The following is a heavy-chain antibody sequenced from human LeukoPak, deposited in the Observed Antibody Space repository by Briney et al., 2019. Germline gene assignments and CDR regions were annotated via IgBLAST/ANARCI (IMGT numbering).Heavy chain of an antibody. V-gene: IGHV1-69*04. J-gene: IGHJ4*02. CDR2: IIPILGIA. CDR1: GGTFSSYA. Sequence: PSVKVSCKASGGTFSSYAISWVRQAPGPGLEWMGRIIPILGIANYAQKFQGRVTITADKSTSTAYMELSSLRSEDTAVYYCARDVDYNKAYYFDYWGQGTLVTVSS. CDR3: ARDVDYNKAYYFDY. D-gene: IGHD4-11*01.